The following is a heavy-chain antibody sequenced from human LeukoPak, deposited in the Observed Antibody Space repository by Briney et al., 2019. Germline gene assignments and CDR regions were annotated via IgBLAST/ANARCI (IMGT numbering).Heavy chain of an antibody. D-gene: IGHD1-26*01. CDR2: IYYSGST. V-gene: IGHV4-59*12. CDR3: ARATRGYSGKSNWFDP. CDR1: GGSISSYY. J-gene: IGHJ5*02. Sequence: PSETLSLTCTVSGGSISSYYWSWIRQPPGKGLEWIGYIYYSGSTNYNPSLKSRVTISVDTSKNQFSLKLSSVTAADTAVYYCARATRGYSGKSNWFDPWGQGTLVTVSS.